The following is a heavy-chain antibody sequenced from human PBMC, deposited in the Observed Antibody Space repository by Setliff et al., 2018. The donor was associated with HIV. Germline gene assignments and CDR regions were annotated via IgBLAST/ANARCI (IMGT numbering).Heavy chain of an antibody. D-gene: IGHD6-19*01. V-gene: IGHV1-18*01. CDR2: ISAYNGNT. Sequence: WPSVKVSCKASGYTFTSYGISWVRQAPGQGLEWMGWISAYNGNTNYAQKLQGRVTMTTDTSTSTAYMELRSLRSDDTAVYYCARTMPGYSSGWHDYYYYMDVWGKGTTVTVSS. CDR3: ARTMPGYSSGWHDYYYYMDV. CDR1: GYTFTSYG. J-gene: IGHJ6*03.